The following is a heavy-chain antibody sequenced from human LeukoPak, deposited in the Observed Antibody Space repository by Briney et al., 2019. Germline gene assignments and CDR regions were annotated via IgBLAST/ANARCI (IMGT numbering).Heavy chain of an antibody. CDR1: GFPFSSYG. V-gene: IGHV3-30*18. CDR3: AKEIYFGSGSYPDY. Sequence: PGRSLRLSCAASGFPFSSYGTHWVRQAPGKGLEWVGVISHDGNNEYYADSVRGRFTISRDNSKNTLYLQMNSLRAEDTAVYYCAKEIYFGSGSYPDYWGQGTLVTVSS. D-gene: IGHD3-10*01. CDR2: ISHDGNNE. J-gene: IGHJ4*02.